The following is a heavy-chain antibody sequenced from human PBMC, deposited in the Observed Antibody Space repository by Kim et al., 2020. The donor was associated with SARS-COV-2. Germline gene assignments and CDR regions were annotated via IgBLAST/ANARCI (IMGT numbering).Heavy chain of an antibody. J-gene: IGHJ6*02. CDR3: ARGRAGVVPSPILGLGPHYDYFIMDV. CDR2: IHQSGLT. D-gene: IGHD3-10*01. V-gene: IGHV4-34*01. CDR1: TGSFSGHY. Sequence: SETLSLTCAVYTGSFSGHYWSWIRQPPGKGLEWIGEIHQSGLTNYNPSLKSRVTLSRDTSKNQFSLKLSSVTAADTAFYYCARGRAGVVPSPILGLGPHYDYFIMDVWGHGTTVTVSS.